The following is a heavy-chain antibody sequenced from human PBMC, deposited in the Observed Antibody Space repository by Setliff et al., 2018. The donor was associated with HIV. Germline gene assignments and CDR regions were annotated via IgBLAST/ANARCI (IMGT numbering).Heavy chain of an antibody. CDR1: GFTFTGYY. V-gene: IGHV1-2*02. CDR3: ARDLGYSSSSGWFDP. J-gene: IGHJ5*02. CDR2: ITPNSGGT. D-gene: IGHD6-6*01. Sequence: ASVKVSCKASGFTFTGYYIHRVRQAPGQGLEWMGWITPNSGGTNYAQKFQGRVTMTRDTSISTAYMELSRLRSDDTAVYYCARDLGYSSSSGWFDPWGQGTLVTVSS.